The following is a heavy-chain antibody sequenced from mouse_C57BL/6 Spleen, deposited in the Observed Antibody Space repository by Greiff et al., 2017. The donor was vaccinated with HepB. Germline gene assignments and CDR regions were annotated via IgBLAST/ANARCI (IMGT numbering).Heavy chain of an antibody. Sequence: QVQLQQPGAELVMPGASVKLSCKASGYTFTSYWMHWVKQRPGQGLEWIGEIDPSDSYTNYNQKFKGKSTLTVDKSSSTAYMQLSSLTSEDSAVYYCARMVTPNYYAMDYWGQGTSVTVSS. V-gene: IGHV1-69*01. CDR2: IDPSDSYT. CDR3: ARMVTPNYYAMDY. J-gene: IGHJ4*01. D-gene: IGHD2-2*01. CDR1: GYTFTSYW.